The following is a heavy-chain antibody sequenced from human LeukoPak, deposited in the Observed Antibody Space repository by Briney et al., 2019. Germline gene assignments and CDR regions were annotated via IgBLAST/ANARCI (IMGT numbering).Heavy chain of an antibody. CDR1: GFIVSHNY. CDR3: VRGSSWFWEYYFDY. D-gene: IGHD6-13*01. V-gene: IGHV3-53*01. Sequence: GGSLRLSRAASGFIVSHNYMTWVRQAPGKGLEWISVIYIDGTTYYADSVKGRFTISRDQANNTLYLQMNSLRDEDTAVYYCVRGSSWFWEYYFDYWGQGTLVSVSS. CDR2: IYIDGTT. J-gene: IGHJ4*02.